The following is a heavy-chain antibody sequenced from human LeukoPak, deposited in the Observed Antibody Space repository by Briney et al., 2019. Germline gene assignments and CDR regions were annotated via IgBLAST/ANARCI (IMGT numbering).Heavy chain of an antibody. CDR2: IYHSGST. J-gene: IGHJ4*02. CDR3: ARRGSYYDSSGYYNY. D-gene: IGHD3-22*01. CDR1: GYSISSGYY. Sequence: TSETLSLTCTVSGYSISSGYYWGWIRQPPGKGLEWIGNIYHSGSTYYNPSLKSRVTISVDTSKNQFSLKLSSVTAADTAVYYCARRGSYYDSSGYYNYWGQGTLVTVSS. V-gene: IGHV4-38-2*02.